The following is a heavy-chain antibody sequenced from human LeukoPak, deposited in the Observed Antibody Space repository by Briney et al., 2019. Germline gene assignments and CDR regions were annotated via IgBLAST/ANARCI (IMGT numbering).Heavy chain of an antibody. CDR1: GFTFTDYW. Sequence: GGSLRLSCAASGFTFTDYWMTWVRQVPGKGLEWVANIHKAGTESYYVDSVKGRFAISRDNAKNSLYLQLSSLRVDGTAVYYCARVGTWELQRVFDYWGQGTLVTVSS. CDR2: IHKAGTES. D-gene: IGHD1-26*01. J-gene: IGHJ4*02. CDR3: ARVGTWELQRVFDY. V-gene: IGHV3-7*01.